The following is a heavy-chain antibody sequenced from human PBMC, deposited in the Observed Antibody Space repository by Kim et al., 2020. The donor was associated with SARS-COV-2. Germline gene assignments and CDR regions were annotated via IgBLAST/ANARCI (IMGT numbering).Heavy chain of an antibody. J-gene: IGHJ4*02. CDR2: FDPEDGET. V-gene: IGHV1-24*01. Sequence: ASVKVSCKVSGYTFTELSMHWVRQAPGKGLEWMGGFDPEDGETIYAQKFQGRVTMTEDTSTDTAYMELSSLRSEDTAVYYCARVNTHCSGGSCYSKYFDYWGQGALDTVSS. D-gene: IGHD2-15*01. CDR3: ARVNTHCSGGSCYSKYFDY. CDR1: GYTFTELS.